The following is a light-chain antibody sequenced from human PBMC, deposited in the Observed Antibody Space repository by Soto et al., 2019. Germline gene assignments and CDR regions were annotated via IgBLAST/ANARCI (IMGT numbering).Light chain of an antibody. CDR3: QQTRRAPRT. V-gene: IGKV1-39*01. J-gene: IGKJ2*01. CDR2: AAS. Sequence: DIQMTQSPASLSASVGDRVAITCRASQPISSYLNWYQHKPGKAPTLLIYAASNLQGGVPSRFRGSGSGTNFPLGISRLELEDFATYYCQQTRRAPRTFGQGNQLEIK. CDR1: QPISSY.